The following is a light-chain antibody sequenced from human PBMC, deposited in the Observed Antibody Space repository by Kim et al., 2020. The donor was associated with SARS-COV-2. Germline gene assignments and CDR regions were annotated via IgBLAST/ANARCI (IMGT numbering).Light chain of an antibody. CDR1: QSVSSN. CDR2: GAS. Sequence: SVSPGERAHPSCRASQSVSSNLAWYQHKPGQAPRLLIYGASTRATGIPSRFSGSESGTEFTLTISSLQSEDFAVYYCQQYNNWPYTFGQGTKLEI. V-gene: IGKV3-15*01. CDR3: QQYNNWPYT. J-gene: IGKJ2*01.